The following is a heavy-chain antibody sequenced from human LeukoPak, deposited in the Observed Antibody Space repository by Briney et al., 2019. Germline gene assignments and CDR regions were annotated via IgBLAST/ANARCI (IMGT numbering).Heavy chain of an antibody. D-gene: IGHD2-21*01. Sequence: GGSLRLSCAASGFTFSSYAMSWVRQAPGKGLEWVSAISGSGGSTYYADSVKGRFTISRDNSKNTLYLQMNSLRAEDTAVYYCAKAVYCGGDCYFDAFDIWGQGTMVTVSS. CDR1: GFTFSSYA. CDR2: ISGSGGST. CDR3: AKAVYCGGDCYFDAFDI. J-gene: IGHJ3*02. V-gene: IGHV3-23*01.